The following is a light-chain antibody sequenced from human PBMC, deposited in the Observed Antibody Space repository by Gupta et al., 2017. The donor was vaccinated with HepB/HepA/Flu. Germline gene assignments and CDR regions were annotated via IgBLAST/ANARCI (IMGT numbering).Light chain of an antibody. V-gene: IGKV1-5*03. CDR2: ETS. J-gene: IGKJ4*01. CDR3: QQHGGYPLT. CDR1: QNINQW. Sequence: DIQMTQSPSILSASVGDRVTITCRASQNINQWVAWYQQKPGKAPKLLISETSDLQEGVPSRFSGSGFGTEFTLTISSLQPDDFAIYYCQQHGGYPLTFGGWTKVENK.